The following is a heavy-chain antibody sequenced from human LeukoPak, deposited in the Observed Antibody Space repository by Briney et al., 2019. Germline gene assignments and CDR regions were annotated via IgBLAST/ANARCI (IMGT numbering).Heavy chain of an antibody. D-gene: IGHD3-22*01. J-gene: IGHJ5*02. CDR2: ISSSGSTI. CDR1: GFTFSSYE. CDR3: ARGGDSSPPKFDP. Sequence: RGSLRLSCAASGFTFSSYEMNWVRQAPGKGLEWVSYISSSGSTIYYADSVKGRFTISRDNAKNSLYLQMNSLRAEDTAVYYCARGGDSSPPKFDPWGQGTLVTVSS. V-gene: IGHV3-48*03.